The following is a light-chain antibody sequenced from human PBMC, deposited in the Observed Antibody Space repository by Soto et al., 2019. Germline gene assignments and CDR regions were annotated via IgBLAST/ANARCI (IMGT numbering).Light chain of an antibody. V-gene: IGLV2-14*01. CDR3: SSYAVNRTYV. CDR2: EVS. CDR1: STDVGGYNY. Sequence: QSVLAQPSSVSGSPGQSITISCTGTSTDVGGYNYVSWYQQHPDKAPKLIISEVSDRPSGVSHRFSGSKTGNTASLTISGLLAEDEADYYCSSYAVNRTYVFGSGTKVTVL. J-gene: IGLJ1*01.